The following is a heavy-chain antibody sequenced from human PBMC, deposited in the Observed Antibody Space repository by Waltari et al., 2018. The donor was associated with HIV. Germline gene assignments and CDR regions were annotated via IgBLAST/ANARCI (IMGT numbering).Heavy chain of an antibody. Sequence: EVQLVESGGGLVKPGGSLRLSCAASGFTFSSYSMNWVRQAPGKGLEWVSSISSSSSYIYYAASVKGRFTISRDNAKNSLYLQMNSLRAEDTAVYYCARSVYSYGYLTYYYGMDVWGQGTTVTVSS. CDR1: GFTFSSYS. J-gene: IGHJ6*02. CDR2: ISSSSSYI. V-gene: IGHV3-21*01. D-gene: IGHD5-18*01. CDR3: ARSVYSYGYLTYYYGMDV.